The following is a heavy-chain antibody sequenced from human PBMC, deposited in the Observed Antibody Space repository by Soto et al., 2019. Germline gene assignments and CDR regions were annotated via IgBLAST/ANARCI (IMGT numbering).Heavy chain of an antibody. CDR1: GFTVSSNY. CDR2: SYSGGST. Sequence: GGSLRLSCAASGFTVSSNYMSWVRQAPGKGLEWVSVSYSGGSTYYADSMKGRFTISRENYKNTLYLLMFSLRAEDLSVYYCARGTTAAGTNLYFDYWGQGTLVTVSS. D-gene: IGHD6-13*01. V-gene: IGHV3-66*01. J-gene: IGHJ4*02. CDR3: ARGTTAAGTNLYFDY.